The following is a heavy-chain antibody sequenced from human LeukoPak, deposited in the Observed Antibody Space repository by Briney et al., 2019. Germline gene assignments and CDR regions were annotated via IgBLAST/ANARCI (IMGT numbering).Heavy chain of an antibody. Sequence: GGSLRLSCAASGITFRSYGMHWVRQAPGKGLEWVAFIWYDGSNKYYADSVKGRFTISRDNAKNSLYLQMNSLRAEDTAVYFCARYQSSGWNVFDYWGQGTLVTVSS. V-gene: IGHV3-33*01. D-gene: IGHD6-19*01. CDR2: IWYDGSNK. CDR3: ARYQSSGWNVFDY. J-gene: IGHJ4*02. CDR1: GITFRSYG.